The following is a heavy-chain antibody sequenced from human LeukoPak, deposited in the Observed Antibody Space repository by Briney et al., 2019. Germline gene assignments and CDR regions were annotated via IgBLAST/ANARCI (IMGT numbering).Heavy chain of an antibody. CDR2: VYYSGST. CDR1: GGSIRSDF. J-gene: IGHJ3*02. D-gene: IGHD5-18*01. Sequence: SETLSLTCTVSGGSIRSDFWSWIRQPPGKGLEWIGYVYYSGSTNYNPSLKSRVTISVDTSKNQFSLKLSSVTAADTAVYYCARAPYSLIQLSLVGGVFDIWGQGTMVTVSS. V-gene: IGHV4-59*08. CDR3: ARAPYSLIQLSLVGGVFDI.